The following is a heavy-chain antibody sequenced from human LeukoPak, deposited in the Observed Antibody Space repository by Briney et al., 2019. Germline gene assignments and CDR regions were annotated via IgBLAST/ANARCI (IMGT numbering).Heavy chain of an antibody. Sequence: ASVKVSCKASGYTFTSYYMHWVRQAPGQGLEWMGIINPSGGSTSYAQKFQGRVTITADESTSTAYMELSSLRSEDTAVYYCARVGNSRLFDYWGQGTLVTVSS. CDR3: ARVGNSRLFDY. CDR1: GYTFTSYY. D-gene: IGHD4-23*01. V-gene: IGHV1-46*01. CDR2: INPSGGST. J-gene: IGHJ4*02.